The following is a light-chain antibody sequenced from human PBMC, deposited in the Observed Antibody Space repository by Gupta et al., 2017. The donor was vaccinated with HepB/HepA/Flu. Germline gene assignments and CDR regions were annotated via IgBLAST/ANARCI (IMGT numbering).Light chain of an antibody. J-gene: IGKJ1*01. Sequence: DCVMTQSPLSLPVTPGEPASISCRSSQSLLHTDGYNYLDWYLQKPGQSPQLLIYVGSNRDCGVPDRFRGSGAGTDFTLKISRGEAEDVGIYYCRQGVHGLRTVGQGTQVEFK. CDR2: VGS. CDR1: QSLLHTDGYNY. CDR3: RQGVHGLRT. V-gene: IGKV2-28*01.